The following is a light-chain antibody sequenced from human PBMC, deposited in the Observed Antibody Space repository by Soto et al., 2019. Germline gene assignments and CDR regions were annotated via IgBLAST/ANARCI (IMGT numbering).Light chain of an antibody. Sequence: DIQMTQSPSTLSASVGDRVPITFRASHDISTYLAWYQQKPGKAPKLMIYEASTLQSGVPSRFSGSGSGTEFTLTISGLLPEDFATYHCQQLNTLPFTFGQGTRLEIK. CDR3: QQLNTLPFT. CDR1: HDISTY. V-gene: IGKV1-9*01. CDR2: EAS. J-gene: IGKJ5*01.